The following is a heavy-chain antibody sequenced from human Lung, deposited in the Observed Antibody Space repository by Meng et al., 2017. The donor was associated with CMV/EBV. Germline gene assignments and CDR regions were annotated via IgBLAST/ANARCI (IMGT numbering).Heavy chain of an antibody. D-gene: IGHD2-2*01. CDR3: ASPSCTSSSCYPY. CDR1: GGSIIDSSYY. J-gene: IGHJ4*02. CDR2: IYYSGTT. Sequence: SGGSIIDSSYYWGWIRQPPGKGLEWIASIYYSGTTYYNPSLKSRVTISVDTSKNQFSLKLNSVTAADTAVYYCASPSCTSSSCYPYWGQGTLVTVSS. V-gene: IGHV4-39*01.